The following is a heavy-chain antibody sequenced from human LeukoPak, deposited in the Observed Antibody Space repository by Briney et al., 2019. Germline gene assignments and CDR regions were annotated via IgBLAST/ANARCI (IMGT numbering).Heavy chain of an antibody. V-gene: IGHV1-2*02. CDR1: GYTFTGYY. J-gene: IGHJ5*02. CDR2: INPNSGGT. Sequence: ASVKVSCKASGYTFTGYYMHWVRQAPGQGLEWMGWINPNSGGTNYAQKFQGRVTMTRDTSISTAYMELSRLRSGDTAVYYCARPIAPRAFWFDPWGQGTLVTVSS. D-gene: IGHD6-13*01. CDR3: ARPIAPRAFWFDP.